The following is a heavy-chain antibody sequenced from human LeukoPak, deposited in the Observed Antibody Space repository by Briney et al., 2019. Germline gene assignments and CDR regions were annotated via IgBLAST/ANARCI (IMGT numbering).Heavy chain of an antibody. CDR1: GYSFTSYW. Sequence: GESLKISCKGSGYSFTSYWIGWVRQMPGKGLEWMGIIYPGDSDTRYSPSFQGQVTISADKSISTAYLQWSSLKASDTAMYYCARHRVAYCGGDRYSPVDYWGQGTLVTVSS. CDR3: ARHRVAYCGGDRYSPVDY. V-gene: IGHV5-51*01. J-gene: IGHJ4*02. CDR2: IYPGDSDT. D-gene: IGHD2-21*02.